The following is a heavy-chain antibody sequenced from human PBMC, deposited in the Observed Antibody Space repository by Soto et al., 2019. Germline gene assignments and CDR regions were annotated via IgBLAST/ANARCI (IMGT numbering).Heavy chain of an antibody. D-gene: IGHD6-19*01. CDR1: GGSISSGGYS. J-gene: IGHJ4*02. CDR2: IYHSGST. Sequence: SETLSLTCAVSGGSISSGGYSWSWIRQPPGKGLEWIGYIYHSGSTYYNPSLKSRVTISRDNSKNTLYLQMNSLRAEDTAIYYCARATGDSGWAWVDYWGQGTLVTVSS. V-gene: IGHV4-30-2*01. CDR3: ARATGDSGWAWVDY.